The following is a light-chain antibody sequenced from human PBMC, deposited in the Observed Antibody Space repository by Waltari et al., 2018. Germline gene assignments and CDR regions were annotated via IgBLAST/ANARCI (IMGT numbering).Light chain of an antibody. V-gene: IGKV3-15*01. CDR2: GAS. Sequence: EIVMTQSPGTLSVSPGERLTLSCGASQQVSSHLAWYQQKPGQAPTLLIYGASTRATGMPARFSGSGSGTEFTLTISSLQSEDFADYYCQQYSDWPYTFGQGTKLEIK. J-gene: IGKJ2*01. CDR1: QQVSSH. CDR3: QQYSDWPYT.